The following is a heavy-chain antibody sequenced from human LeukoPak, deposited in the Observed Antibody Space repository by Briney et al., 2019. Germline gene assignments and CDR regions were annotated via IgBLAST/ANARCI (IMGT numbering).Heavy chain of an antibody. D-gene: IGHD5-24*01. CDR2: ISSSSSTI. Sequence: GGSLRLSCAASGITFSSYSMNWVRQAPGKGLEWLSYISSSSSTIYYADSVKGRFTISRDNAKNSLYLHLNSLRDEDTAVYYCATWLPDYWGQGILVTVSS. CDR1: GITFSSYS. J-gene: IGHJ4*02. CDR3: ATWLPDY. V-gene: IGHV3-48*02.